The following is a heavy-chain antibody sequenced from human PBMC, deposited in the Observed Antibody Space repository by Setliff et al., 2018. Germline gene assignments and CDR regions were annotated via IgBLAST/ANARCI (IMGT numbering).Heavy chain of an antibody. J-gene: IGHJ4*02. CDR1: GVSFSDYY. CDR2: INHSGTT. Sequence: KPSETLSLTCTVYGVSFSDYYWGWVRQSPGKGLDWIGEINHSGTTFYNPSLKVRVTMSVDTSKSQFSLKLNSVTATDTAVYYCARQPTGTYQWTFDSWGQGTLVTVSS. D-gene: IGHD1-26*01. V-gene: IGHV4-34*10. CDR3: ARQPTGTYQWTFDS.